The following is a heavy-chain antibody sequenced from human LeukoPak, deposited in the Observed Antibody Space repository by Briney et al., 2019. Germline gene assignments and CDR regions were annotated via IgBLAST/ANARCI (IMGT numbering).Heavy chain of an antibody. CDR2: IYSGGST. Sequence: QPGGSLRLSCAASGFTVSSSYMSWVRQAPGKGLEWVSVIYSGGSTYYADSVKGRFTISRDNSKNTLYLQMNSLRAEDTAVYYCARRGSTRSYGYWFDPWGQGTLVTVSS. D-gene: IGHD1-26*01. J-gene: IGHJ5*02. V-gene: IGHV3-53*01. CDR3: ARRGSTRSYGYWFDP. CDR1: GFTVSSSY.